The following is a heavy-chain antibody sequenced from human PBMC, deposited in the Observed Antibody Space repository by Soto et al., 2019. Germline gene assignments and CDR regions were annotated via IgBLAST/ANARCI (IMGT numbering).Heavy chain of an antibody. J-gene: IGHJ3*02. CDR2: INTDGSST. Sequence: EVQLVESGGDLVQPGGSLRLSCAASGFTFSSYWMHWVRQAPGKGLVWVSRINTDGSSTNYADSVKGRFTISRDNAMNTLFLQLNSLTDEDTAVYYCASGYSSTWYNAFDIWVHGTMVTVSS. CDR1: GFTFSSYW. CDR3: ASGYSSTWYNAFDI. D-gene: IGHD6-13*01. V-gene: IGHV3-74*01.